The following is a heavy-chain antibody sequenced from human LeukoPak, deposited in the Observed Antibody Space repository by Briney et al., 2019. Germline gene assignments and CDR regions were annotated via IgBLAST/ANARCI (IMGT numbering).Heavy chain of an antibody. J-gene: IGHJ4*02. CDR1: GYTFTGYY. CDR2: INPNSGGT. Sequence: ASVKVSCKASGYTFTGYYMHWVRQAPGQGLEWMGWINPNSGGTNYAQKLQGRVTMTRDTSISTAYMELCRLRSDDTAVYYCARAGARNYYDSSGSFDYWGQGTLVTVSS. V-gene: IGHV1-2*02. CDR3: ARAGARNYYDSSGSFDY. D-gene: IGHD3-22*01.